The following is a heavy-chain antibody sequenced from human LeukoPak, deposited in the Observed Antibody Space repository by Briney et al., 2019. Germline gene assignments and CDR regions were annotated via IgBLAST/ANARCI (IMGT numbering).Heavy chain of an antibody. CDR1: GGSISSSSYY. D-gene: IGHD5-18*01. V-gene: IGHV4-39*01. CDR3: ARHGLGTAVVAALRNACDI. CDR2: IFYSGNT. J-gene: IGHJ3*02. Sequence: SETLSLTCTVSGGSISSSSYYWGWIRQPPGKGLEWIGRIFYSGNTYYNPSLKSRVTISVDTSKNQLSLKLSSVTAADTAMYYCARHGLGTAVVAALRNACDIWGQGTMVTVSS.